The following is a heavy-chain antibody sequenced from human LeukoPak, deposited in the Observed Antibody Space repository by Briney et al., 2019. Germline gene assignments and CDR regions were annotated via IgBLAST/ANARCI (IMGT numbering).Heavy chain of an antibody. Sequence: PGGSLRLSCAASGFTFSSYWMSWVRQAPGKGLEWVANIKQDGSEKYYVDSVKGRFTISRDNAKNSLYLQMNSLRAEDTAVYYCAKAPRIAAAGIDYWGQGTLVTVSS. V-gene: IGHV3-7*01. J-gene: IGHJ4*02. D-gene: IGHD6-13*01. CDR2: IKQDGSEK. CDR3: AKAPRIAAAGIDY. CDR1: GFTFSSYW.